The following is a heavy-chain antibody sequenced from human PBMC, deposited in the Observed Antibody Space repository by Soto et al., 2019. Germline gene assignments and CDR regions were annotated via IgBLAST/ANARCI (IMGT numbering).Heavy chain of an antibody. Sequence: EVQLVESGGGLIQPGGSLRLSCAASGFTVSSKYMTWVRQAPGKGLEWVSVIYGGGTTYYADSVKGRFTISRDNSKDTLYLQVNSLRAADTAVYYCVQTTGWPGLDFWGQGTLVTVSS. V-gene: IGHV3-53*01. D-gene: IGHD6-19*01. CDR2: IYGGGTT. CDR1: GFTVSSKY. CDR3: VQTTGWPGLDF. J-gene: IGHJ4*02.